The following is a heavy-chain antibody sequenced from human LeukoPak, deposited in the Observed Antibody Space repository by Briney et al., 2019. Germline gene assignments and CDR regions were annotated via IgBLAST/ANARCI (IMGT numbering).Heavy chain of an antibody. D-gene: IGHD3-22*01. V-gene: IGHV4-30-4*01. CDR2: IYYSGST. CDR1: GGSISSGDYY. CDR3: ARGASQYYYDSSGYYYTRVHLDY. Sequence: SETLSLTCTVSGGSISSGDYYWSWIRQPPGKGLEWIGYIYYSGSTYYNPSLKSRVTISVDTSKNQFSLKLSSVTAADTAVYYCARGASQYYYDSSGYYYTRVHLDYWGQGTLVTVSS. J-gene: IGHJ4*02.